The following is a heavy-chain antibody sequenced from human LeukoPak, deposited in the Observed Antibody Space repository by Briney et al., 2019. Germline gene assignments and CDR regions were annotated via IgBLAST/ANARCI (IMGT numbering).Heavy chain of an antibody. CDR1: GDSVSSGNYY. J-gene: IGHJ6*03. CDR3: ARGRTTPQYPQGPGAAAGIDPPYHYYYYMDV. D-gene: IGHD6-13*01. Sequence: SETLSLTCTVSGDSVSSGNYYWSWIRQPAGKGLEWIGRMHSSGSTKYNSSLKSRVTISVDTSKNQFSLKLSSVTAADTAVYYCARGRTTPQYPQGPGAAAGIDPPYHYYYYMDVWGKGTTVTVSS. CDR2: MHSSGST. V-gene: IGHV4-61*02.